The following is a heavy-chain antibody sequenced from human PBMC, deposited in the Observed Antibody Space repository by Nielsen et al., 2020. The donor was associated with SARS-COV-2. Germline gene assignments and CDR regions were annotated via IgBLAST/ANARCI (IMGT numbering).Heavy chain of an antibody. Sequence: GESLKISCVASGLTFSDYYMSWIRQTPGKGLEWVSYISSSGDYARYADSVQGRFTVSRDNAQKSLYLQMNSLTADDTAVYYCARIAPAGTDWFDPWGQGTLVTASS. CDR3: ARIAPAGTDWFDP. CDR2: ISSSGDYA. D-gene: IGHD6-13*01. V-gene: IGHV3-11*03. J-gene: IGHJ5*02. CDR1: GLTFSDYY.